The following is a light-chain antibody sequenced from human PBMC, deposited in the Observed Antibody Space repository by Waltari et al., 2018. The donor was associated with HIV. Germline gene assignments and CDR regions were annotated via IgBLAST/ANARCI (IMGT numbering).Light chain of an antibody. CDR3: CSYAGTYTYV. Sequence: QSALTQPRSVSGSPGQTVTISCTGTSSDVGGYDYVSWFQQHPEKAPKLIIYAVGQRPSGVPDRFSGSKSGNTAFLTISGLQAEDEADYYCCSYAGTYTYVFGSGTEVTAL. CDR2: AVG. CDR1: SSDVGGYDY. J-gene: IGLJ1*01. V-gene: IGLV2-11*01.